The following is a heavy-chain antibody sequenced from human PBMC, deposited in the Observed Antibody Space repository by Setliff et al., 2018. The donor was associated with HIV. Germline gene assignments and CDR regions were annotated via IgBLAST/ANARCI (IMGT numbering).Heavy chain of an antibody. CDR1: GGLISSGSYY. CDR2: AYISESS. D-gene: IGHD5-12*01. J-gene: IGHJ3*02. Sequence: SETLSLTCNVPGGLISSGSYYWSWVRQPAGKGLEWIGRAYISESSHYNPSLKSRVTISVDTSKDQFSLKLNSVTAADTAVYYCARAEMATIVAFDIWGQGTMVTVSS. V-gene: IGHV4-61*02. CDR3: ARAEMATIVAFDI.